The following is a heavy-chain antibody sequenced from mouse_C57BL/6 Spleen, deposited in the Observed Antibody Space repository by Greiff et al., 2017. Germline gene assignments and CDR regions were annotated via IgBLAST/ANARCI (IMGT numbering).Heavy chain of an antibody. CDR3: ARDQSSYYGSSWAIDY. D-gene: IGHD1-1*01. V-gene: IGHV5-16*01. CDR2: INYDGSST. CDR1: GFTFSDYY. J-gene: IGHJ4*01. Sequence: EVKVVESEGGLVQPGSSMKLSCTASGFTFSDYYMAWVRQVPEKGLEWVANINYDGSSTYYLDSLKSRFIISRDNAKNILYLQMSSLKSEDTATYYCARDQSSYYGSSWAIDYWGQGTSVTVSS.